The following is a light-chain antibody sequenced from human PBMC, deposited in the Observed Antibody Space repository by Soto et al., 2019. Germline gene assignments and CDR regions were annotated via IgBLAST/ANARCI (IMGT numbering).Light chain of an antibody. Sequence: EIVLTQSPGTLSLSPGERATHSCRASQSVSSSCLAWYQQKPGQAPRLLIYGASSWATGIPDRFSGSGSGADFTLTISRLEPEDFAVYYCQQYGSSPQTFGQGTKVDI. V-gene: IGKV3-20*01. CDR3: QQYGSSPQT. CDR1: QSVSSSC. J-gene: IGKJ1*01. CDR2: GAS.